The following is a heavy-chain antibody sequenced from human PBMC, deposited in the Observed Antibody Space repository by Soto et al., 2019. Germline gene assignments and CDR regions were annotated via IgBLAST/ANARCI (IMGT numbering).Heavy chain of an antibody. CDR2: IYYRGTT. Sequence: SETLFLTCTVSGGSISSGDHYWSWVRQPPGKGLEWIAYIYYRGTTFYNPSLKSRVTISLDTSKNQFSLRLTSVTAADTAIYCCARQLPVGATSWFDPWGQGTLVTVSS. CDR3: ARQLPVGATSWFDP. CDR1: GGSISSGDHY. D-gene: IGHD1-26*01. J-gene: IGHJ5*02. V-gene: IGHV4-30-4*01.